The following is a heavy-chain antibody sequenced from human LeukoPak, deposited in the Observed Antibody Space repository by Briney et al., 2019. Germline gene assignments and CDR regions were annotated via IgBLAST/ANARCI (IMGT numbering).Heavy chain of an antibody. V-gene: IGHV3-11*01. J-gene: IGHJ4*02. D-gene: IGHD2-15*01. CDR2: ISRDYSTV. Sequence: GGSLRLSHALAASTDVMYYTGWTRQAPGTGLEWLSYISRDYSTVFYADSVKGRFTISRDNAQSSLNLQMNNLRADDTGIYTCASCCMGPGSYSVFDNWGQGTLVTVSS. CDR3: ASCCMGPGSYSVFDN. CDR1: ASTDVMYY.